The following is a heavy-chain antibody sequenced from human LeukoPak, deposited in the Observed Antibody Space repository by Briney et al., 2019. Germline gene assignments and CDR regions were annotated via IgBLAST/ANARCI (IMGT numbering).Heavy chain of an antibody. D-gene: IGHD2-21*01. CDR3: ARVGSYYYDYYMDV. V-gene: IGHV4-30-4*08. CDR2: IYYSGST. J-gene: IGHJ6*03. Sequence: SETLSLTCTVSGGSISSGDYSWSWIRQPPGKGLEWIGYIYYSGSTYYNPSLKSRVTISVDTSKNQFSLKLSSVTAADTAVYYCARVGSYYYDYYMDVWGKGTTVTVSS. CDR1: GGSISSGDYS.